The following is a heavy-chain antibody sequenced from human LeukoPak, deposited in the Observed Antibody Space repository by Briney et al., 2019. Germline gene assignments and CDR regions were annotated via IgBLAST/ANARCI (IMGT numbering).Heavy chain of an antibody. J-gene: IGHJ5*02. CDR1: GFTFSSYR. CDR2: IKQDGSEK. Sequence: GGSLRLSCAASGFTFSSYRMSWVRQAPGKGLEWVANIKQDGSEKYYVDSVKGRFTISRDNAKNSLYLQMNSLRAEDTAVYYCAAHPAWIQLWLGWFDPWGQGTLVTVSS. D-gene: IGHD5-18*01. V-gene: IGHV3-7*02. CDR3: AAHPAWIQLWLGWFDP.